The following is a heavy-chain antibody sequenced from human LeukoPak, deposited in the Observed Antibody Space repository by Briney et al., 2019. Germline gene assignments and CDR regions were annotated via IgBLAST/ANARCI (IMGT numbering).Heavy chain of an antibody. V-gene: IGHV4-61*02. CDR1: GGSISSSSYY. D-gene: IGHD3-10*01. Sequence: SETLSLNCTVSGGSISSSSYYWSWIRQPAGKGLEWIGRIYTSGSTHYNPSLKSRVTISVDTSKNQFSLQLNSVTPEDTAVYYCARVLRVEPGRVRGVITNWYFDLWGRGTLVTVSS. CDR3: ARVLRVEPGRVRGVITNWYFDL. J-gene: IGHJ2*01. CDR2: IYTSGST.